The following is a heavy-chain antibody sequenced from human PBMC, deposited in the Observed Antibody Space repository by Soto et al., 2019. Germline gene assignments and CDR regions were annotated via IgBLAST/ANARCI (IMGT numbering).Heavy chain of an antibody. V-gene: IGHV4-30-4*01. CDR2: RVDSGSS. D-gene: IGHD2-8*01. CDR3: AREIMPLTNDWYFDL. CDR1: DGSISGGRHS. J-gene: IGHJ2*01. Sequence: QVQLQESGPGLIKPSETLSLTCNVSDGSISGGRHSWSWIRQPPGKGLEGLGYRVDSGSSYYHPSLRSQLSMSVDTAKNHFSLRLTSVTAADTAVYYCAREIMPLTNDWYFDLWCRGTLVTVSS.